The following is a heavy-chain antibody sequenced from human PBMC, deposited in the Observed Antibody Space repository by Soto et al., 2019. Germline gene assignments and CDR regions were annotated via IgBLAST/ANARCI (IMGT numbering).Heavy chain of an antibody. CDR3: AKAKNDYNWDNRPPFDY. CDR2: ISANDVGT. CDR1: GFTFSSYA. D-gene: IGHD1-20*01. Sequence: GGSLRLSCAASGFTFSSYAMTWVRQAPGKGLEWVSLISANDVGTYYAESVKTRFTISTDQSRNTVYLQMDSLRADDTAIYYCAKAKNDYNWDNRPPFDYWGQGTLVTVS. V-gene: IGHV3-23*01. J-gene: IGHJ4*02.